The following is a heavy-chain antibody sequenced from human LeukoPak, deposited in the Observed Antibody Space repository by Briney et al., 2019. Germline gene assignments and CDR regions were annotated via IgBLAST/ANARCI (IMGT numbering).Heavy chain of an antibody. J-gene: IGHJ5*02. CDR3: ARDPGVRGVYYNYFDP. Sequence: PGGSLRLSRAASGFTFSRYWMHWVRQTPGQGLVWVSRLNGDGSSATYADSVKGRFTISRDNAKNTLYLQMSSLRAEDTAVYYCARDPGVRGVYYNYFDPWGQGTLVTVSS. CDR2: LNGDGSSA. CDR1: GFTFSRYW. D-gene: IGHD3-10*01. V-gene: IGHV3-74*01.